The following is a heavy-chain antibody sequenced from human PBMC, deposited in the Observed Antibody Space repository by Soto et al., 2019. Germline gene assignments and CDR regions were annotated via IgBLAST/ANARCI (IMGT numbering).Heavy chain of an antibody. CDR3: ARDRSSSGIFYYYYGMDV. J-gene: IGHJ6*02. V-gene: IGHV1-18*04. CDR1: CYTFTSYG. D-gene: IGHD6-19*01. Sequence: ASVKVSCKSSCYTFTSYGISWVRQAPGQGLEWMGWISAYNGNTNYAQKLQGRVTMTTDTSTSTAYMELRSLRSDDTAVYYCARDRSSSGIFYYYYGMDVWGQGTTVTVSS. CDR2: ISAYNGNT.